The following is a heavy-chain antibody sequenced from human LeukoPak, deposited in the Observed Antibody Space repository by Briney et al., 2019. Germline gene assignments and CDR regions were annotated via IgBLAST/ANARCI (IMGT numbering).Heavy chain of an antibody. CDR1: GGSFSGYY. V-gene: IGHV4-34*01. CDR3: ARRINARKVVATATYYFDY. CDR2: INHSGST. D-gene: IGHD2-21*02. Sequence: SETLSLTCAVYGGSFSGYYWSWIRQPPGKGLEWIGEINHSGSTNYNPSLKSRVTISVDTSKNQFSLKLSSVTAADTAVYYCARRINARKVVATATYYFDYWGQGTLVTVSS. J-gene: IGHJ4*02.